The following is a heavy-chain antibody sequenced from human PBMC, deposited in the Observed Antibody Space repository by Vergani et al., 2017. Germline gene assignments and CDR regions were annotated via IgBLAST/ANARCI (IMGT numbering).Heavy chain of an antibody. Sequence: QVQLVQSGAEVKKPGSSVKVSCKASGGTFSSYAISWVRQAPGQGLEWMGGIIPIFGTANYAQKFQGRVTITADKSTSTAYMELSSLRSEDTAVYYCARAKVYYDILTGYYKGEYNWFDPWGQGTLVTVSS. CDR2: IIPIFGTA. J-gene: IGHJ5*02. V-gene: IGHV1-69*06. CDR3: ARAKVYYDILTGYYKGEYNWFDP. CDR1: GGTFSSYA. D-gene: IGHD3-9*01.